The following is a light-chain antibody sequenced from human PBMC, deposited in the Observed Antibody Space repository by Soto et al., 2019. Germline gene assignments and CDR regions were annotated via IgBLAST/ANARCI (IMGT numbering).Light chain of an antibody. Sequence: EIVLTQSPGTLSLSPGERATLSCRASQSVSNTYLAWYQQKPGQAPRLLIYDASSRATGIPDRFRGSGSGTDFKLTISRLEPEDFAVYYCQQYGRSAGLFTFGPGTKVDIK. CDR2: DAS. J-gene: IGKJ3*01. V-gene: IGKV3-20*01. CDR1: QSVSNTY. CDR3: QQYGRSAGLFT.